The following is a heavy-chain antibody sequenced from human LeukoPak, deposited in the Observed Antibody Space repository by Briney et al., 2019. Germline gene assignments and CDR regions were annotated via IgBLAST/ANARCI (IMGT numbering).Heavy chain of an antibody. CDR1: GFIFSDYY. J-gene: IGHJ4*02. D-gene: IGHD6-13*01. V-gene: IGHV3-11*05. CDR2: ISGSTTYT. Sequence: GGSLRLSCAASGFIFSDYYMSWIRQAPGKGLEWVSYISGSTTYTNYADSVKGRFTISRDNAKNSLYLQMSSLRAEDTAVYYCARDRGAAAGNWGQGTLVTVSS. CDR3: ARDRGAAAGN.